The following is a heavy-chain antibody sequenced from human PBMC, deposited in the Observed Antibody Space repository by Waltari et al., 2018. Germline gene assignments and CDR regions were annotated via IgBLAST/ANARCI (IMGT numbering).Heavy chain of an antibody. V-gene: IGHV3-53*01. J-gene: IGHJ4*02. D-gene: IGHD5-18*01. CDR2: IYSGGNT. Sequence: EVQLVESGGGLIQPGGSLRLSCEASGLTVSRNYMSWVRQAPGKWLGWLSAIYSGGNTFYADSVKGRFNISIDNSKNTLYLQMNSLRVDDTAVYYCARDDSYGQFMRFDFWGQGTVVTVSS. CDR3: ARDDSYGQFMRFDF. CDR1: GLTVSRNY.